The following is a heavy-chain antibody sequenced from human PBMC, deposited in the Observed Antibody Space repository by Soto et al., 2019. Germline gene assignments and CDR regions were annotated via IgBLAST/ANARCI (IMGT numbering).Heavy chain of an antibody. CDR1: GDSVSSSY. J-gene: IGHJ4*01. V-gene: IGHV4-4*07. D-gene: IGHD3-22*01. CDR3: VRSPRQEYCEGRAYYIYFGH. CDR2: ISTGGST. Sequence: PSETLSLTCTVSGDSVSSSYWSWIRQPAGKAPEWIGQISTGGSTNYNPSLRSRVTMSLDTSKNQFSLRLSSATAADTAVYYCVRSPRQEYCEGRAYYIYFGHWG.